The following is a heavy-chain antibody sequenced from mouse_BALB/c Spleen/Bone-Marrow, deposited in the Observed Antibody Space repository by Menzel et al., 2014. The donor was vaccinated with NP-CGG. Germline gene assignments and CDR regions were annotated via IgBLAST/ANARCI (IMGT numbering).Heavy chain of an antibody. CDR2: IYGGSSGST. CDR3: ARDPGYTTGLL. V-gene: IGHV5-6-5*01. CDR1: GFSLSSYA. Sequence: EESGGRLVTPGTPLTLTCTASGFSLSSYAMSWVRQAPGKGLEWIGCIYGGSSGSTYYASWVNGRFTLSRDIDQSTGCLQVNSLTAADTAMYYCARDPGYTTGLLWGQGTLVTVS. D-gene: IGHD1-1*01. J-gene: IGHJ3*02.